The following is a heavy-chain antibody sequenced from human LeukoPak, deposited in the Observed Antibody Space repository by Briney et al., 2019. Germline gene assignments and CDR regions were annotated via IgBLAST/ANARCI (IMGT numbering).Heavy chain of an antibody. CDR3: ARVGTYYDILTGFDY. J-gene: IGHJ4*02. Sequence: SETLSLTCTVSGGSISSGDYYWSWIRQPPGKGLEWIGYIYYSGSTYYNPSLKSRVTISVDTSKNQFSLKLSSVTAADTAAYYCARVGTYYDILTGFDYWGQGTLVTVSS. V-gene: IGHV4-30-4*01. D-gene: IGHD3-9*01. CDR2: IYYSGST. CDR1: GGSISSGDYY.